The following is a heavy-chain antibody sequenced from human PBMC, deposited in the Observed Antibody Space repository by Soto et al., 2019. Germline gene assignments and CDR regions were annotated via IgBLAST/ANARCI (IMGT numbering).Heavy chain of an antibody. CDR3: ARDNLVVPAAMDWYFDL. V-gene: IGHV3-33*01. J-gene: IGHJ2*01. CDR2: IWYDGSNK. CDR1: GFTFSSYG. D-gene: IGHD2-2*01. Sequence: QVQLVESGGGVVQPGRSLRLSCAASGFTFSSYGMHWVRQAPGKGLEWVAVIWYDGSNKYYADSVKGRFTISRDNSKHTLYLQMHSLRAEDTAVYYCARDNLVVPAAMDWYFDLWGRGTLVTVSS.